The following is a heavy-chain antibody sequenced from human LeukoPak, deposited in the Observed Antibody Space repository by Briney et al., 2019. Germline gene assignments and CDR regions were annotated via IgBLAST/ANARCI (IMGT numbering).Heavy chain of an antibody. D-gene: IGHD5-12*01. CDR2: ISWDGGST. Sequence: GGSLRLSCAASGFTFDDYAMHWVRQAPGKGLEWVSLISWDGGSTYYADSVKGRFTISRDNSKNSLYLQMNSLRAEDTALYYCAKDRYSGSDYYMDVWGKGTTVTISS. J-gene: IGHJ6*03. CDR3: AKDRYSGSDYYMDV. CDR1: GFTFDDYA. V-gene: IGHV3-43D*03.